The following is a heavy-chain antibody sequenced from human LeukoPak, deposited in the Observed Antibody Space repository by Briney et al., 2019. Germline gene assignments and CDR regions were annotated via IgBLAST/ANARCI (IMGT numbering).Heavy chain of an antibody. V-gene: IGHV4-31*02. CDR1: GGSISSGGYY. CDR3: ARLYIAARKNFDY. D-gene: IGHD6-6*01. J-gene: IGHJ4*02. CDR2: IFYTGST. Sequence: PSETLSLTCNVSGGSISSGGYYWSWIRQHPGKGLEWIGYIFYTGSTYYNPSLKSRVIISVDTSKNQFSLKLSSVTAADTAVYYCARLYIAARKNFDYWGQGTLVTVSS.